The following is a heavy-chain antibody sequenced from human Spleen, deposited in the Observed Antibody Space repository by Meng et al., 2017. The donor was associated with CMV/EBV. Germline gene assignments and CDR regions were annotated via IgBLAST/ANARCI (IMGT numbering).Heavy chain of an antibody. CDR2: IHYSGST. J-gene: IGHJ6*02. Sequence: SKTLSLTCHVSGGSTSSYYWSWIRQPPGKGLDWIGHIHYSGSTTYNPSLKSRVTISVDTSKNQFSLELSSVTDADTAVYYCVSSWYCCTISCPGGMDVWGQGTTVTVSS. D-gene: IGHD2-2*01. CDR3: VSSWYCCTISCPGGMDV. CDR1: GGSTSSYY. V-gene: IGHV4-59*01.